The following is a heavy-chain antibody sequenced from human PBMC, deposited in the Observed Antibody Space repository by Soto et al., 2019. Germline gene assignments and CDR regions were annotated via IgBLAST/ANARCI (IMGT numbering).Heavy chain of an antibody. CDR3: ARFASPMVRGVLSYYYGMDV. V-gene: IGHV4-4*02. D-gene: IGHD3-10*01. CDR2: IYHSGST. Sequence: PAETLCLTCAISGGSISISNWSSWFRQPPVKGLEWIGEIYHSGSTNYNPSLKSRVTISVDKSKNQFSLKLSSVTAADTAVYYCARFASPMVRGVLSYYYGMDVWGQGTTVTVSS. J-gene: IGHJ6*01. CDR1: GGSISISNW.